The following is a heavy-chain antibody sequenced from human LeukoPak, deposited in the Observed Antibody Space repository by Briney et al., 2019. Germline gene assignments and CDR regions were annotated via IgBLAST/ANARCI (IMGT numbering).Heavy chain of an antibody. Sequence: PSETLSLTCAVYAGSFSGYYWSWIRQPPGKGLEWIGEINHSGRTNYNTSLKSRVTISVDTSKNQFFLKLSSVTAADTAVYYCARGPRITMVQGVIRPFDYWGQGTLVTVSS. D-gene: IGHD3-10*01. CDR1: AGSFSGYY. J-gene: IGHJ4*02. CDR2: INHSGRT. CDR3: ARGPRITMVQGVIRPFDY. V-gene: IGHV4-34*01.